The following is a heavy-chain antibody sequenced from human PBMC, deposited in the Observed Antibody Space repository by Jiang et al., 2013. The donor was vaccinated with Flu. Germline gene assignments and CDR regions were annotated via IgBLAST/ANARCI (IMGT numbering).Heavy chain of an antibody. V-gene: IGHV5-51*03. CDR2: MFPGNSDT. CDR1: GYIFTNYW. D-gene: IGHD2-21*02. J-gene: IGHJ6*02. Sequence: GAEVKXPGESLKISCKGSGYIFTNYWIGWARQMPGKDLQWMGVMFPGNSDTRYSPSFQGQVTISADRSISTAYLQWGSLRASDTAIYYCARLACPGGDCYRESYHGLDVWGQGTAVIVSS. CDR3: ARLACPGGDCYRESYHGLDV.